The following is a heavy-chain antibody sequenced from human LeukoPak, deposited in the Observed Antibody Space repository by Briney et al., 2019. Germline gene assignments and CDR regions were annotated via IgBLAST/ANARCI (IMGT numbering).Heavy chain of an antibody. D-gene: IGHD3-3*01. V-gene: IGHV3-64*02. Sequence: GGSLRLSCAASGLTFSSHAMHWIRQAPGKGLEYVSAIVSNGGNTYYAESVRGRFTISRDNSKNRVYLQMGSLRPEDTGVYYCARGGYYAATDVWGQGALVTVSS. J-gene: IGHJ4*02. CDR2: IVSNGGNT. CDR1: GLTFSSHA. CDR3: ARGGYYAATDV.